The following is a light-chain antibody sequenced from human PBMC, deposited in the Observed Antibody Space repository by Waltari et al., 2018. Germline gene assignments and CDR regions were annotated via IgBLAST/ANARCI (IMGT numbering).Light chain of an antibody. J-gene: IGKJ2*01. CDR1: QRVSSNY. CDR3: QQYGRSWNT. Sequence: ELVLTQSPGTLSLSPGERATLSCRASQRVSSNYLAWYQQRPGQAPRLLIHGSSSRATGIPDRFSGSGSGTDFTLTISRLEPEDLAVYYCQQYGRSWNTFGQGTKLEIK. V-gene: IGKV3-20*01. CDR2: GSS.